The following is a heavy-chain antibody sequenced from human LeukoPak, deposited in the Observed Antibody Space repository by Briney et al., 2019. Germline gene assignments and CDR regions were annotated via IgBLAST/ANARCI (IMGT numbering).Heavy chain of an antibody. J-gene: IGHJ4*02. CDR3: ARDPSPYYYDSSGYLDY. D-gene: IGHD3-22*01. V-gene: IGHV3-48*04. Sequence: GGSLRLSCAASGFTFSSYSMNWVRQDPGKGLEWVSYISSSSSTIYYADSVKGRFTISRDNAKNSLYLQMNSLRAEDTAVYYCARDPSPYYYDSSGYLDYWGQGTLVTVSS. CDR1: GFTFSSYS. CDR2: ISSSSSTI.